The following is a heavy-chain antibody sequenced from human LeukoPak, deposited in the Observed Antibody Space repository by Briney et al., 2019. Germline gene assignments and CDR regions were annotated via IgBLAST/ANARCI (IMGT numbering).Heavy chain of an antibody. CDR3: ALYYYGSGSGTVFDP. D-gene: IGHD3-10*01. V-gene: IGHV1-69*04. Sequence: GASVKVSCKASGGTFSSYAISWVRQAPGQGLEWMGRIIPILGIANYAQKFQGRVTITADKSTSTAYMELSSLRSEDTAVYYCALYYYGSGSGTVFDPWGQGTLVTVSS. CDR1: GGTFSSYA. CDR2: IIPILGIA. J-gene: IGHJ5*02.